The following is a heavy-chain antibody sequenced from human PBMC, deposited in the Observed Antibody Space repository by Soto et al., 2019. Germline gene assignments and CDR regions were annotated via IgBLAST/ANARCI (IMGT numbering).Heavy chain of an antibody. Sequence: LSLTCTVSGGSISSSDYYWGWIRQPPGMGLEWIGSIYYSGNTYYNPSLESRVTISVDTSKNQFSLKLSSVTAADTAVYYCARRVDSSGWYYYYYGMDVRGQGTTVTVSS. D-gene: IGHD6-19*01. V-gene: IGHV4-39*01. CDR2: IYYSGNT. CDR3: ARRVDSSGWYYYYYGMDV. CDR1: GGSISSSDYY. J-gene: IGHJ6*02.